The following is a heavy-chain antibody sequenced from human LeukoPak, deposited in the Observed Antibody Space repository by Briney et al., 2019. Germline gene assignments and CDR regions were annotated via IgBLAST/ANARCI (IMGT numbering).Heavy chain of an antibody. V-gene: IGHV1-46*01. J-gene: IGHJ5*02. CDR3: ARRDCVGDCYSNWFDP. Sequence: GASVKVSCKAPGYTFTNYFMHWVRQAPGQGLEWMGIINPRRDSTGYAQKFQGRITMTTDMSTRTVYMELSSLESEDTAVYYCARRDCVGDCYSNWFDPWGQGTLVTVSS. D-gene: IGHD2-21*02. CDR2: INPRRDST. CDR1: GYTFTNYF.